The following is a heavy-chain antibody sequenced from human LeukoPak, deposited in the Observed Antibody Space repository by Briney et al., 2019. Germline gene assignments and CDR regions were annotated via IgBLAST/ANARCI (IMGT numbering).Heavy chain of an antibody. V-gene: IGHV3-23*01. D-gene: IGHD6-19*01. CDR2: ITGRGGTT. CDR1: GFTFSTYA. CDR3: AKETVAGTDYYYGMDV. Sequence: PGGSLRLSCAASGFTFSTYAMSWVRQAPGKGLEWVSTITGRGGTTWYADSVKGRFTISRDNSKNTLYLQMNTLRAEDTAVFYCAKETVAGTDYYYGMDVWGQGTTVTVSS. J-gene: IGHJ6*02.